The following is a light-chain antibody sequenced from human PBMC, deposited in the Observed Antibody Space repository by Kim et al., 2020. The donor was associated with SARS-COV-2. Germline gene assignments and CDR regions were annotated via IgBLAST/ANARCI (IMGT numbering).Light chain of an antibody. CDR3: QQYSNYPLA. CDR1: HIIVVW. V-gene: IGKV1-5*03. J-gene: IGKJ4*01. Sequence: ASVDDRVTITCRDSHIIVVWLAWYQQKPGKAPKLVIYEASSFESGVPSRFSGSGSGTEFTLTISSLHPDDLGTYFCQQYSNYPLAFGGGTKVDIK. CDR2: EAS.